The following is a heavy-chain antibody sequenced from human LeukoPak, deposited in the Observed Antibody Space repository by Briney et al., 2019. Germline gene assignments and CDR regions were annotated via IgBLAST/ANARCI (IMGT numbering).Heavy chain of an antibody. CDR2: IWYDGSNK. CDR3: ARSVGATSSGHY. J-gene: IGHJ4*02. CDR1: EFTFSDYG. D-gene: IGHD1-26*01. Sequence: GGSLRLSCAASEFTFSDYGLHWVRQAPGKGLEWVAVIWYDGSNKYYADSVKGRFTISRDNSKNTLYLQMDSLRAEDTAVYYCARSVGATSSGHYWGQGTLVTVSS. V-gene: IGHV3-33*01.